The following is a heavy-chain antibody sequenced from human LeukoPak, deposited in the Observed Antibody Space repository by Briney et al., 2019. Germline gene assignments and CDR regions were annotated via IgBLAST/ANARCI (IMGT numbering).Heavy chain of an antibody. J-gene: IGHJ4*02. CDR1: GVSFSGYY. D-gene: IGHD2-2*01. Sequence: KPSETLSLTCAVYGVSFSGYYWSWIRQPPGKGLEWIGEINHSGSTNYNPSLKSRVTISVDTSKNQFSLKLSSVTAADTAVYYCATSIPLGYCSSTSCRPFDCWGQGTLVTVSS. CDR3: ATSIPLGYCSSTSCRPFDC. V-gene: IGHV4-34*01. CDR2: INHSGST.